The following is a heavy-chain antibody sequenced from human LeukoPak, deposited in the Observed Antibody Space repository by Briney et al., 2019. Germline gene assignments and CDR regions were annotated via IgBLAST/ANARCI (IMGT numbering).Heavy chain of an antibody. Sequence: SETLSLTCTVSGGSITSADYYWSWIRQPPGKGLEWIGYIYYSGSTYYNPSLKSRVTISVDTSKNQFSLKLSSVTAADTAVYYCARRFLEWSDYYFDYWGQGTLVTVSS. D-gene: IGHD3-3*01. CDR3: ARRFLEWSDYYFDY. CDR1: GGSITSADYY. CDR2: IYYSGST. J-gene: IGHJ4*02. V-gene: IGHV4-30-4*02.